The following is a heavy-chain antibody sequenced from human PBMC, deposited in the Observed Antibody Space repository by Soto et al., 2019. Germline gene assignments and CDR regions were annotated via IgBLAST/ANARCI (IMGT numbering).Heavy chain of an antibody. Sequence: GGSLRLSCAASGFTFSSYGMHWVRQAPGKGLEWVAVISYDGSNKYYADSVKGRFTISRDNSKNTLYLQMNSLRAEDTAVYYCAKVGEEYCSSTSCYANYYYYYMDVWGKGTTVTVSS. CDR3: AKVGEEYCSSTSCYANYYYYYMDV. CDR1: GFTFSSYG. D-gene: IGHD2-2*01. J-gene: IGHJ6*03. CDR2: ISYDGSNK. V-gene: IGHV3-30*18.